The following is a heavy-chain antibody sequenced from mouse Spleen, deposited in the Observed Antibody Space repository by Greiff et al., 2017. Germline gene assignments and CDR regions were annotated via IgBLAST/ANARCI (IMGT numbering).Heavy chain of an antibody. CDR1: GYTFTDYN. CDR3: ARIEVMDRGYYFDY. CDR2: INPNNGGT. D-gene: IGHD1-1*02. J-gene: IGHJ2*01. Sequence: VQLQQSGPELVKPGASVKIPCKASGYTFTDYNMDWVKQSHGKSLEWIGDINPNNGGTIYNQKFKGKATLTVDKSSSTAYMELRSLTSEDTAVYYCARIEVMDRGYYFDYWGQGTTLTVSS. V-gene: IGHV1-18*01.